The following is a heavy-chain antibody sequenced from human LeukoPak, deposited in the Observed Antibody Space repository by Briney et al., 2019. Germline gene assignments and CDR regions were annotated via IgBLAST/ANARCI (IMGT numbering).Heavy chain of an antibody. J-gene: IGHJ4*02. CDR2: IKSKTDVAPI. V-gene: IGHV3-15*05. CDR3: VCSSSWEKRYYLDY. D-gene: IGHD6-13*01. CDR1: GFTFTVAW. Sequence: GGSLRLSCAASGFTFTVAWMSWVRQAPGKGLEWLGRIKSKTDVAPIDYAAPVKGRFTISRDDSKNTVYLQMNTVKTEDTAVYYCVCSSSWEKRYYLDYWGQGTLVTVSS.